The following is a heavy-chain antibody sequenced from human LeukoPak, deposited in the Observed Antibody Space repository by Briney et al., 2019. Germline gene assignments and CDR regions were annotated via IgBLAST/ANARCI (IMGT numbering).Heavy chain of an antibody. J-gene: IGHJ3*02. CDR1: GVSFSGYY. CDR2: INHSGST. CDR3: ARAGVWGSYRYNDAFDI. D-gene: IGHD3-16*02. Sequence: PSETLSLTCAVYGVSFSGYYWSWIRQPPGKGLEWIGEINHSGSTNYNPSLKSRVTISVDTSKNQLSLKLSSVTAADTAVYYCARAGVWGSYRYNDAFDIWGQGTMVTVSS. V-gene: IGHV4-34*01.